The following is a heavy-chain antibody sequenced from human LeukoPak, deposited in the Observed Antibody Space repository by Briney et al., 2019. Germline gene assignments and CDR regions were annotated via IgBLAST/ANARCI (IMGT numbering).Heavy chain of an antibody. V-gene: IGHV4-39*01. CDR2: IYYSGST. CDR1: GGSISSSSYY. CDR3: ARGHSSGWSYYFDY. Sequence: PSETLSLTCTVSGGSISSSSYYWGWIRQPPGKGLEWIGSIYYSGSTYYNPSLKSRVTISVDTSKNQFSLKLSSVTAADTAVYYCARGHSSGWSYYFDYWGQGTLVTVSS. D-gene: IGHD6-19*01. J-gene: IGHJ4*02.